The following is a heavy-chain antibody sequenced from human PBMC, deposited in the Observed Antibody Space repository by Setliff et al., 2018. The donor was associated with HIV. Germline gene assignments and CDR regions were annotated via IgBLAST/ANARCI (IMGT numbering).Heavy chain of an antibody. CDR3: ARLAIPAATTDY. V-gene: IGHV4-39*01. Sequence: PSETLSLTCTVSGGSISRSRNYWGWIRQPPGKGLEWIGSIFYSGRTYYNPSLKSRPTISVDTSKNQFSLKLNSVTAADTAVYYCARLAIPAATTDYWGQGTLVTVSS. J-gene: IGHJ4*02. CDR2: IFYSGRT. CDR1: GGSISRSRNY. D-gene: IGHD2-2*01.